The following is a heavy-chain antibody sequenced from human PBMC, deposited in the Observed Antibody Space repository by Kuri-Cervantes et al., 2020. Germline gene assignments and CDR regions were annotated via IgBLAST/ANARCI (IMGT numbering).Heavy chain of an antibody. D-gene: IGHD2-8*01. CDR3: ARELANGVWLPLYYYYGMDV. CDR2: IYYSGST. J-gene: IGHJ6*02. CDR1: GGSISSYY. V-gene: IGHV4-59*01. Sequence: ESLKISCTVSGGSISSYYWSWIRQPPGKGLEWIGYIYYSGSTNYNPSLKSRVTISVDTSKNQFSLKLSSVTAAGTAVYYCARELANGVWLPLYYYYGMDVWGQGTTVTVSS.